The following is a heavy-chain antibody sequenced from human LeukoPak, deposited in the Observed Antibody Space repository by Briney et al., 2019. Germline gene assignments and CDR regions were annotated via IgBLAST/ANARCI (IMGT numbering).Heavy chain of an antibody. J-gene: IGHJ4*02. D-gene: IGHD3-10*01. Sequence: GGSLRLSCAASGFTFSSYSMNWVRQAPGKGLEWVSSISSSSSYIYYADSVKGRFTISRDNAKNSLYLQMNSLRAEDTAVYYCARDIGWFGELSIDYWGQGTLVTVSS. CDR2: ISSSSSYI. CDR1: GFTFSSYS. V-gene: IGHV3-21*01. CDR3: ARDIGWFGELSIDY.